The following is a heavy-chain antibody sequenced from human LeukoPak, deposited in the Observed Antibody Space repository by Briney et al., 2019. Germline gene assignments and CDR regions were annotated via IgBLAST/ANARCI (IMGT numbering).Heavy chain of an antibody. CDR3: AKDVRFLEWFYYYGMDV. CDR2: ISYDGSNK. V-gene: IGHV3-30*18. J-gene: IGHJ6*02. D-gene: IGHD3-3*01. CDR1: GFTFSSYG. Sequence: GGSLRLSCAAPGFTFSSYGMHWVRQAPGKGLEWVAVISYDGSNKYYADSVKGRFTISRDNSKNTLYLQMNSLRAEDTAVYYCAKDVRFLEWFYYYGMDVWGQGTTVTVSS.